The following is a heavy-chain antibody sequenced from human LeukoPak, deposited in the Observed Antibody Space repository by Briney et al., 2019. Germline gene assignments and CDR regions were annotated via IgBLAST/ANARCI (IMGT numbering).Heavy chain of an antibody. Sequence: ASVKVSCKASGFTFTSSAMQWVRQARGQRLEWIGWIVVGSGNTNYAQKFQERVTITRDMSTSTAYMELSSLRSEDTAVYHCARGRVGATHFDYWGQGTLVTVSS. D-gene: IGHD1-26*01. CDR2: IVVGSGNT. CDR1: GFTFTSSA. CDR3: ARGRVGATHFDY. V-gene: IGHV1-58*02. J-gene: IGHJ4*02.